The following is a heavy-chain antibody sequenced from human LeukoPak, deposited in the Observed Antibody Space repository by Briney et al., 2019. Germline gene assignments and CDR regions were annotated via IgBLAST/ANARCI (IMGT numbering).Heavy chain of an antibody. CDR2: FNPNSGGT. CDR1: GYTFTGYY. CDR3: ARDMGGGSCQDY. Sequence: ASVKVSCKASGYTFTGYYMHWVRQAPGQGLEWMGWFNPNSGGTNYAQKFQGRVTMTRDTSISTAYMELSRLRSDDTAVYYCARDMGGGSCQDYWGQGTLVTVSS. J-gene: IGHJ4*02. D-gene: IGHD2-15*01. V-gene: IGHV1-2*02.